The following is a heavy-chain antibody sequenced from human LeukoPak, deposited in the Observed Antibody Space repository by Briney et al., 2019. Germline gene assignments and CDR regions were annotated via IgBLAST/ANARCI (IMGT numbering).Heavy chain of an antibody. D-gene: IGHD3-22*01. V-gene: IGHV4-31*03. CDR3: ARDGSGYSRFDY. Sequence: SQTLSLTCTVSGGSLDSGCYYWTWIRQHPGRGLEWIGYSYYSGTTYYNPSLKSRITISVDTSKNQFSLQLSSVTAADTAVYFCARDGSGYSRFDYWGQGTPVTVSS. J-gene: IGHJ4*02. CDR2: SYYSGTT. CDR1: GGSLDSGCYY.